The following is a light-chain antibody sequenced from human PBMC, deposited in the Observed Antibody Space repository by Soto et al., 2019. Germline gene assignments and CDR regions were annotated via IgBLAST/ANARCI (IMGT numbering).Light chain of an antibody. CDR3: QQYNSYWT. Sequence: ETVMTQSPVTLSVSPGDTATLSCRASQRVSNHFAWYQQKPGQAPRLLIYAASTRAAGVPVRFSGSGSETEFTLTIRSLQSEDFATYYCQQYNSYWTFGQGTKVDIK. CDR2: AAS. CDR1: QRVSNH. V-gene: IGKV3-15*01. J-gene: IGKJ1*01.